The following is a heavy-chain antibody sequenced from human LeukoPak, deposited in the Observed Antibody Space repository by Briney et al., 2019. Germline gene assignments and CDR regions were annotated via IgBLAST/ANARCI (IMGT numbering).Heavy chain of an antibody. Sequence: ASVKVSCKASGYTFTGYYMHWVRQAPGQGPEWMGLINPNSGGTNYAQKFQGRVTMTRDTSISTAYMELSRLRSDDTAVYYCARDPPLDTDDFDYWGQGALVTVSS. D-gene: IGHD5-18*01. CDR1: GYTFTGYY. CDR2: INPNSGGT. CDR3: ARDPPLDTDDFDY. V-gene: IGHV1-2*02. J-gene: IGHJ4*02.